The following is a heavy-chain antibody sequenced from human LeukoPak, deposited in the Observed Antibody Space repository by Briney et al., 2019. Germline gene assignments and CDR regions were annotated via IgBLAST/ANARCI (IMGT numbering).Heavy chain of an antibody. CDR1: GGSISSGGYY. Sequence: PSETLSLTCTVSGGSISSGGYYWSWIRQPPGKGLEWIGYIYHSGSTYYNPSLKSRVTISVDRSKNQFSLKLSSMTAADTAVYYCANGIVGVSVIWGQGTMVTVSS. CDR2: IYHSGST. D-gene: IGHD1-26*01. V-gene: IGHV4-30-2*01. CDR3: ANGIVGVSVI. J-gene: IGHJ3*02.